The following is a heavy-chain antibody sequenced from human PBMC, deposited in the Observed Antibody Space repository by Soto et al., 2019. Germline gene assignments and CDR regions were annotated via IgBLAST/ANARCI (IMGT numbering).Heavy chain of an antibody. D-gene: IGHD2-8*01. CDR1: GYTFTSYA. V-gene: IGHV1-3*01. CDR3: ARERGKGYCTNGVCYIAPDAFDI. Sequence: GASVNVSCRAYGYTFTSYAMHWVRQAPGQRLEWMGWINAGNGNTKYSQKFQGRVTITRDTSASTAYMELSSLRSEDTAVYYCARERGKGYCTNGVCYIAPDAFDIWAQGTMVTVSS. J-gene: IGHJ3*02. CDR2: INAGNGNT.